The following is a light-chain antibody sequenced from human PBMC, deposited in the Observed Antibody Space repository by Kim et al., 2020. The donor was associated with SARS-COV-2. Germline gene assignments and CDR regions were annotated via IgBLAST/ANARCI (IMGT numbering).Light chain of an antibody. V-gene: IGKV1-17*03. Sequence: SAAVGDRVTITCRASQAIEIYLAWFQQKPGKVPKRLIYAASNLESGVPSRFSGSGSGTDFTLTISGLQPEDFATYYCLQHDVYPHTFGQGTKLEI. J-gene: IGKJ2*01. CDR3: LQHDVYPHT. CDR2: AAS. CDR1: QAIEIY.